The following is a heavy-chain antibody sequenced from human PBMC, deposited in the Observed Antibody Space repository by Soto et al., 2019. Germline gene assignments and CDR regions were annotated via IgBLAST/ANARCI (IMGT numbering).Heavy chain of an antibody. CDR1: GYTFTNYG. V-gene: IGHV1-18*01. CDR2: IVTYNGNT. Sequence: QVQLVQSGAEVKKPGASVKVSCKASGYTFTNYGISWVRQAPGQGLEWMGWIVTYNGNTNSAQKLQGRLTMTTDTSTSTAYMELRSLRPDDTAVYYCARGPQSNGLRGKWFEPWGQGTLVTISS. J-gene: IGHJ5*02. D-gene: IGHD6-19*01. CDR3: ARGPQSNGLRGKWFEP.